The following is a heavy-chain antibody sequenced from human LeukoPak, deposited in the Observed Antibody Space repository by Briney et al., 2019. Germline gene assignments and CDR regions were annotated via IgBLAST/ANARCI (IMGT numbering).Heavy chain of an antibody. D-gene: IGHD4-17*01. CDR3: ARDEDDYGDYPVDP. J-gene: IGHJ5*02. Sequence: ASVKVSCKASGYTFTSYGISWVRQAPGQGLEWMGWISAYNGNTNYAQKLQGRVTMTTDTSTSTAYMELRSLRSDDTAVYYCARDEDDYGDYPVDPWGQGTLVTVSS. CDR2: ISAYNGNT. CDR1: GYTFTSYG. V-gene: IGHV1-18*01.